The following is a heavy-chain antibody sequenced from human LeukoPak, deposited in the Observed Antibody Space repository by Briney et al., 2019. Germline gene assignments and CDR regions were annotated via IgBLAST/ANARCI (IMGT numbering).Heavy chain of an antibody. CDR2: ISSTSSYI. V-gene: IGHV3-21*01. J-gene: IGHJ4*02. Sequence: PGGSLRLSCAASGFTFSNYAMTWVRQAPGKGLEWVSSISSTSSYIYFADSMKGRFTISRDNANNSLFLQMNSLRAGDTAVYYCARGHTWFPKSFDYWGQGALVTVSS. CDR1: GFTFSNYA. CDR3: ARGHTWFPKSFDY. D-gene: IGHD3-10*01.